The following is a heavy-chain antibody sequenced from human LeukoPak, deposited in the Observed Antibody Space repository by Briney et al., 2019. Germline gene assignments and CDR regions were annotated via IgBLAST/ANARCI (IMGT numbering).Heavy chain of an antibody. CDR3: ARDRGRY. D-gene: IGHD5-24*01. CDR2: IYHSGST. J-gene: IGHJ4*02. V-gene: IGHV4-59*12. Sequence: SETLSLTCTVSGGSISSYYWSWIRQPPGKGLEWIGGIYHSGSTYYNPSLKSRVTISVDTSKNQFSLKLSSVTAADTAVYYCARDRGRYWGQGTLVTVSS. CDR1: GGSISSYY.